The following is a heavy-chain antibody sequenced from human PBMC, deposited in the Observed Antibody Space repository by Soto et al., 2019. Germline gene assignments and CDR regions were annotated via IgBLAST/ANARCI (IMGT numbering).Heavy chain of an antibody. V-gene: IGHV4-61*01. CDR2: VYHTGRT. CDR1: GGSFKSGTYS. CDR3: ARDFAYYDS. J-gene: IGHJ4*02. D-gene: IGHD3-3*01. Sequence: ETLPLTCPLSGGSFKSGTYSWSWIRQPPWKGLEWIGYVYHTGRTSYNPSLKSRVSISMDTSKNQFSLNLDSVTAADTAVYFCARDFAYYDSWGQGTLVTVSS.